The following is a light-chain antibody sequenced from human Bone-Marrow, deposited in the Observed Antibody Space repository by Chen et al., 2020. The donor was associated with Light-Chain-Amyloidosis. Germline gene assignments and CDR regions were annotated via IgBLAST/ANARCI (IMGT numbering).Light chain of an antibody. Sequence: QSALTQPASVSGSPGQSITISCPGTSSDIGGYNYVSWYQQHPDKAPKLMIYDVSNRPSGVPDRFAGSRAGTSASLAISGLQAEDEADYYCQSYDTSLSGSVFGGGTKLTVL. CDR3: QSYDTSLSGSV. V-gene: IGLV2-14*03. J-gene: IGLJ2*01. CDR1: SSDIGGYNY. CDR2: DVS.